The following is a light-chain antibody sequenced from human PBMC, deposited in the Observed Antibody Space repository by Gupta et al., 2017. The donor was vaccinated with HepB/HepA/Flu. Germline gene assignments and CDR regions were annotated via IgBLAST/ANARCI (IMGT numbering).Light chain of an antibody. Sequence: ELVLTQSPATLSLSPGEGATLSCGARQSLSSSYLAWFQQKEGLAPRLLIYDGSRRAPGIPDRFSGSGYGTEFTLTISRREPEEFAVYYCQQEYRSPGTFGQGTNLDIK. CDR2: DGS. V-gene: IGKV3D-20*01. CDR3: QQEYRSPGT. J-gene: IGKJ2*01. CDR1: QSLSSSY.